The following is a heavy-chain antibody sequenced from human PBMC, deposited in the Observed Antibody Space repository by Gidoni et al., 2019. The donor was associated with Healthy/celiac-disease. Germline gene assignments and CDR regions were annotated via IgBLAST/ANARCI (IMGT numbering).Heavy chain of an antibody. D-gene: IGHD6-6*01. J-gene: IGHJ4*02. V-gene: IGHV4-34*01. CDR2: INHSGST. CDR1: GGSFRGYY. CDR3: ARTGSIAARLYYFDY. Sequence: QVQLQPWGAGLLKPSETLSLTCAVYGGSFRGYYWSWIRQPPGKGLEWIGEINHSGSTNYNPSLKSRVTISVDTSKNQFSLKLSSVTAADTAVYYCARTGSIAARLYYFDYWGQGTLVTVSS.